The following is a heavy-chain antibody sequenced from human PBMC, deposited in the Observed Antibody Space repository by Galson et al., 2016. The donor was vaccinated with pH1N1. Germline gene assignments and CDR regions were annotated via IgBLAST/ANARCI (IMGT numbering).Heavy chain of an antibody. CDR2: INQDGSVK. J-gene: IGHJ4*02. CDR1: GFSLSSFW. CDR3: ARAIAQGDSY. Sequence: SLRLSCAASGFSLSSFWMTWVRQAPGKRLEWVANINQDGSVKYYVDSVKGRFTISRDSAKNSLYLQMDSLRAEDTAIYYCARAIAQGDSYWGQGTLVTVSS. V-gene: IGHV3-7*01. D-gene: IGHD2-21*01.